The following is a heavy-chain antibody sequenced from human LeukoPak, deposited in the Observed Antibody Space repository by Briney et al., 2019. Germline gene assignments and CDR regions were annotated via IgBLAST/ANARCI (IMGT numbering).Heavy chain of an antibody. CDR3: ARVPGSSGWYGTGGFDC. CDR2: IWYDGNNK. J-gene: IGHJ4*02. D-gene: IGHD6-19*01. CDR1: GFTFSAYG. V-gene: IGHV3-33*01. Sequence: PGGSLRLSCAASGFTFSAYGMHWVRQAPGKGLEWVAVIWYDGNNKYYADSVKGRFTISRDNSKNTLYLQMGSLRAEDMAVYYCARVPGSSGWYGTGGFDCWGQGTLVTVSS.